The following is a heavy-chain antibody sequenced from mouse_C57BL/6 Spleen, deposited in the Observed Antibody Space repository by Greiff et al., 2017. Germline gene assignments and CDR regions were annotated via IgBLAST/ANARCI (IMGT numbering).Heavy chain of an antibody. CDR2: IDPSDSYT. CDR1: GYTFTSYW. J-gene: IGHJ3*01. Sequence: QVQLQQSGAELVKPGASVKLSCKASGYTFTSYWMQWVKQRPGQGLEWIGEIDPSDSYTNYNQKFKGKATLTVDTSSSTAYMQLSSLTSEDSAVYYCARRSQRAYWGQGTLVTVSA. V-gene: IGHV1-50*01. CDR3: ARRSQRAY.